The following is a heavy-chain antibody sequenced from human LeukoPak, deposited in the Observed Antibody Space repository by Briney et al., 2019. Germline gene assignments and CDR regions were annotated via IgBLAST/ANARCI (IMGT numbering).Heavy chain of an antibody. CDR1: GFTFSSYA. CDR3: AKLGAVAGGNCYVY. CDR2: ISGSGGST. D-gene: IGHD6-13*01. J-gene: IGHJ4*02. Sequence: PGGSLRLSCAASGFTFSSYAMSWVRQAPGKGLEWVSAISGSGGSTYYADSVKGRFTISRDNSKNTLYLQITSLRAEATPLYFCAKLGAVAGGNCYVYWGQGTLVIVSA. V-gene: IGHV3-23*01.